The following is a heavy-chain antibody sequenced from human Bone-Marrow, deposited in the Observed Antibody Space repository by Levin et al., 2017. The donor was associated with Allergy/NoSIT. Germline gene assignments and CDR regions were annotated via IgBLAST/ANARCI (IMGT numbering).Heavy chain of an antibody. Sequence: ASVKVSCKASGYTFTSYGISWVRQAPGQGLEWMGWISAYNGNTNYAQKLQGRVTMTTDTSTSTAYMELRSLRSDDTAVYYCARVGFLRVGADGKFDYWGQGTLVTVSS. D-gene: IGHD1-26*01. J-gene: IGHJ4*02. CDR1: GYTFTSYG. CDR2: ISAYNGNT. CDR3: ARVGFLRVGADGKFDY. V-gene: IGHV1-18*01.